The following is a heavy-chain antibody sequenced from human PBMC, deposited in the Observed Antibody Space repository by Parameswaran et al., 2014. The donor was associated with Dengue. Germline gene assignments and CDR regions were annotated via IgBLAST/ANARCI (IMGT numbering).Heavy chain of an antibody. Sequence: WVRQAPGQGLEWMGAIIPGLAVANYAQRFQGRVTMTADKSTSTAYMELSSLRSEDTAVYYCARDQEGGVMVISDYHVMDVWGQGTTVTVSS. CDR2: IIPGLAVA. CDR3: ARDQEGGVMVISDYHVMDV. D-gene: IGHD3-16*01. J-gene: IGHJ6*02. V-gene: IGHV1-69*10.